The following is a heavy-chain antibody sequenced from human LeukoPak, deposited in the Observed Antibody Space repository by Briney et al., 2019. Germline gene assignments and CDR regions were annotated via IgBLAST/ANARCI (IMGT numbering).Heavy chain of an antibody. V-gene: IGHV1-2*02. CDR2: ITPNSGGT. Sequence: ASVNLCRKASGYTFTSYGISWMRQAPAQGLEWMGCITPNSGGTNYEQKVQGRVTMTRDRSNSTAYMELRRLRPDDTAVYYCARAYSGYDPFDYWGQGTLVTVSS. D-gene: IGHD5-12*01. CDR3: ARAYSGYDPFDY. J-gene: IGHJ4*02. CDR1: GYTFTSYG.